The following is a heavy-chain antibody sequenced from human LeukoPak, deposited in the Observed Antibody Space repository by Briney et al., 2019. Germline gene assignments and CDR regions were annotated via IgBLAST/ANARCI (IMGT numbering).Heavy chain of an antibody. V-gene: IGHV6-1*01. Sequence: SQTPSLTCAISGDSVSSNSAAWNWIRQSPSRGLEWLGRTYYKSRWYNDYAVSVKSRITINPDTSKNQFSLQLNSVTPEDTAVYYCAREARIAAAGSDAFDIWGQGTMVTVSS. CDR1: GDSVSSNSAA. D-gene: IGHD6-13*01. CDR3: AREARIAAAGSDAFDI. CDR2: TYYKSRWYN. J-gene: IGHJ3*02.